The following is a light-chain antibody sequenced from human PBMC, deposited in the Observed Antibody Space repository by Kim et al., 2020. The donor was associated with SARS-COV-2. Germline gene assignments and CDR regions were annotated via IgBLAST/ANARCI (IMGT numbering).Light chain of an antibody. Sequence: EIVLTQSPATLSLSPGERVSLSCRASQSVGTSLVWYQHKVGQAPRLLIYDATKRATDIPAKFSGSGSGTDFTLTISSLESEDFAVYFCHQRSDWPLTFGGGTKVEI. V-gene: IGKV3-11*01. J-gene: IGKJ4*01. CDR3: HQRSDWPLT. CDR2: DAT. CDR1: QSVGTS.